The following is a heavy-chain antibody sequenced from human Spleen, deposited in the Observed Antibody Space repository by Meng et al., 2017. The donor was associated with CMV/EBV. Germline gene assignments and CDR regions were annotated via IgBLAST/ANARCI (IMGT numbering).Heavy chain of an antibody. CDR2: IRYDGSNK. CDR3: ARVLYYYDNSGFDY. J-gene: IGHJ4*02. V-gene: IGHV3-30*02. D-gene: IGHD3-22*01. Sequence: LSLTCAASGFTFSSYGMHWVRQAPGKGLEWVAFIRYDGSNKYYADSVKGRFTISRDYSKNTLCLQMNSLRPDDTALYYCARVLYYYDNSGFDYWGQGTLVTVSS. CDR1: GFTFSSYG.